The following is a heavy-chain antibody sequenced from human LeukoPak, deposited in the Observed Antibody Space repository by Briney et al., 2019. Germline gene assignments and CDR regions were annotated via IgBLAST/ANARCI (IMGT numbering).Heavy chain of an antibody. Sequence: GSSVKVSCKASGGTFSSYAISWVRQAPGQGLEWMGWINTNTGNPTYAQGSTGRFVFSLDTSVSTAYLQISSLKAEDTAVYYCARVLSYDFWSGYYRSDYYYYYMDVWGKGTTVTVSS. CDR1: GGTFSSYA. CDR3: ARVLSYDFWSGYYRSDYYYYYMDV. V-gene: IGHV7-4-1*02. J-gene: IGHJ6*03. D-gene: IGHD3-3*01. CDR2: INTNTGNP.